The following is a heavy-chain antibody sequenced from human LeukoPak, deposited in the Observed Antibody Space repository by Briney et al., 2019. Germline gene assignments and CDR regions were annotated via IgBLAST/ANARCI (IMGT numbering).Heavy chain of an antibody. CDR3: ARQTDCSSTSCYIFDRTLDAFDI. D-gene: IGHD2-2*02. CDR2: IYPGDSDS. CDR1: GYRFTSYW. V-gene: IGHV5-51*01. Sequence: RGGSLEISCKGSGYRFTSYWIGWVRQMPGKGLEWMGIIYPGDSDSRYSPSFQGQVTISADKSISTAYLQWSSLKASDTAMYYCARQTDCSSTSCYIFDRTLDAFDIWGQGTMVTVSS. J-gene: IGHJ3*02.